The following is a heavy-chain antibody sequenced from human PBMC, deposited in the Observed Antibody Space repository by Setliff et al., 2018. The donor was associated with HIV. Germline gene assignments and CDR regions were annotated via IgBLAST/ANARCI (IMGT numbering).Heavy chain of an antibody. V-gene: IGHV3-21*04. CDR2: ISSSSRSK. CDR3: AKTLPTLYPPHDYYFAMDV. CDR1: GFTFSTYS. D-gene: IGHD2-15*01. J-gene: IGHJ6*02. Sequence: PGGSLRLSCEASGFTFSTYSMNWVRQAPGKGLEWVSSISSSSRSKYYADSVKGRFTISRDNSKNTLYLQMNSLRAEDTAVYYCAKTLPTLYPPHDYYFAMDVWGQGTTVTVSS.